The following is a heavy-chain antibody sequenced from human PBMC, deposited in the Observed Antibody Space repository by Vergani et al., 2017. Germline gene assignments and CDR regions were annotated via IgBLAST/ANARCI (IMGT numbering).Heavy chain of an antibody. J-gene: IGHJ6*03. V-gene: IGHV4-39*01. CDR2: IYYSGST. CDR3: ARTQSPKFWSGYYMDV. CDR1: GGSISSSSYY. Sequence: QLQLQESGPGLVKPSETLSLTCTVSGGSISSSSYYWGWIRQPPGKGLEWIGSIYYSGSTYYNPSLRSRVTISVDTSKNQFSLKLSSLTAADTAVYYCARTQSPKFWSGYYMDVWGKGTTVTVSS. D-gene: IGHD3-3*01.